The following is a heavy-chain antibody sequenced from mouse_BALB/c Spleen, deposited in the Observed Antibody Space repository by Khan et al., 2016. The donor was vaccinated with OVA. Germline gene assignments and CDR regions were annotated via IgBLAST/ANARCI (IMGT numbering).Heavy chain of an antibody. D-gene: IGHD1-1*01. CDR1: GYTFSTYW. J-gene: IGHJ2*01. Sequence: VQLQESGAELAKPGASVKMSCKASGYTFSTYWMHWVKQRPGQGLEWIGYFNPSTDYADFNQKFKDKATLTADKSSSTAFMQLSSLTSEDSAVYYCTRVGSYYGSTFVFWGQGTTLTVSS. CDR2: FNPSTDYA. V-gene: IGHV1-7*01. CDR3: TRVGSYYGSTFVF.